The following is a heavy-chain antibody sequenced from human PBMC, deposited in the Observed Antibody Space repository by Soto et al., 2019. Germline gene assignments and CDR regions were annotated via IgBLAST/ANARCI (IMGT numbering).Heavy chain of an antibody. CDR1: GGSISSDGNY. D-gene: IGHD4-17*01. CDR3: ARRTTVTTGYYYYYYMDV. J-gene: IGHJ6*03. CDR2: IYYSGST. V-gene: IGHV4-31*03. Sequence: PSETLSLTCTVSGGSISSDGNYWSWIRQHPGKGLEWIGYIYYSGSTNYNPSLKSRVTISVDTSKNQFSLKLNSVTAADTAVYYCARRTTVTTGYYYYYYMDVWGKGTTVTVSS.